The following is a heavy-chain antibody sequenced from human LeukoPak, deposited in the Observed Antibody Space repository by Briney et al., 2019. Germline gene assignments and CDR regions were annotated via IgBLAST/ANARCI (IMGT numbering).Heavy chain of an antibody. CDR2: INAGNGNT. CDR3: ARAYVEMATIKGWFDP. J-gene: IGHJ5*02. D-gene: IGHD5-24*01. CDR1: GYTFTSYA. V-gene: IGHV1-3*01. Sequence: ASVKVSCKASGYTFTSYAMHWVRQAPGQRLEWMGWINAGNGNTKYSQKFQGRVTITRDTSASTAYMELSSLRSEDTAVYYCARAYVEMATIKGWFDPWGQGTLVTVSS.